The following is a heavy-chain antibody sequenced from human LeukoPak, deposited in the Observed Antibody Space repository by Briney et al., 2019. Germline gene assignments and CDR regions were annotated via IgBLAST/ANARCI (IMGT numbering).Heavy chain of an antibody. J-gene: IGHJ4*02. CDR1: GFTFSGSA. D-gene: IGHD2-2*01. Sequence: GGSLRLSCAASGFTFSGSAMHWVRQASGKGLEWVGRIRSKANSYATAYAASVKGRFTISRDNAKNSLYLQMNSLRAEDTAVYYCARRFVSDVVPAAELDYWGQGTLVTVSS. CDR3: ARRFVSDVVPAAELDY. CDR2: IRSKANSYAT. V-gene: IGHV3-73*01.